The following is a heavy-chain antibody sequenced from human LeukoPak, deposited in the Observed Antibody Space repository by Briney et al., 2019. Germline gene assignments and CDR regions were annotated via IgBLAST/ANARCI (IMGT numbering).Heavy chain of an antibody. D-gene: IGHD2-2*02. CDR3: AREGPQGYRSSTSCYTLGGYYYYYMDV. V-gene: IGHV4-34*01. J-gene: IGHJ6*03. CDR2: INHSGST. CDR1: GGSFSGYY. Sequence: SETLSLTCAVYGGSFSGYYWSWIRQPPGKGLEWIGEINHSGSTNYNPSLKSRVTISVDTSKNQFSLKLSSVTAADTAVYYCAREGPQGYRSSTSCYTLGGYYYYYMDVWGKGTTVTVSS.